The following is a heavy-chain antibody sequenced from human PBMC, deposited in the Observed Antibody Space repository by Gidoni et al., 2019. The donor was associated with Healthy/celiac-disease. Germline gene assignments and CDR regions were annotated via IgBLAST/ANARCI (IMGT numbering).Heavy chain of an antibody. V-gene: IGHV1-69*01. D-gene: IGHD3-16*02. CDR2: IIPIFGTA. CDR3: ARGSRDYVWGSYRPITYGMDV. CDR1: GGTFSSYA. J-gene: IGHJ6*02. Sequence: QVQLVQSGAEVKKPGSSVKVSCKASGGTFSSYAISWVRQAPGQGLEWMGGIIPIFGTANYAQKFQGRVTITADESTSTAYMELSSLRSEDTAVYYCARGSRDYVWGSYRPITYGMDVWGQGTTVTVSS.